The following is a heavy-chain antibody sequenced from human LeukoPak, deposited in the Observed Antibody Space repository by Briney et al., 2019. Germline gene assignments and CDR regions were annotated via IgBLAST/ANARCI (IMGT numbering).Heavy chain of an antibody. V-gene: IGHV3-23*01. CDR1: GFPFSSYA. J-gene: IGHJ4*02. CDR2: ISGSGDDT. D-gene: IGHD5-18*01. Sequence: GGSLRLSCVVSGFPFSSYAMSWVRQAPGKGLEWVSGISGSGDDTYYAASVKGRFIVSRDTSKNALYLQMNSLRAEDTAVYYCAKDPLNTLMVSPTFDYWGQGTLVTVSS. CDR3: AKDPLNTLMVSPTFDY.